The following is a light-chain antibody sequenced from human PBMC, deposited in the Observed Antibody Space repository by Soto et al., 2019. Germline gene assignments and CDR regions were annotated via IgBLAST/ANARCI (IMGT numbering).Light chain of an antibody. CDR1: QSVDTN. J-gene: IGKJ2*01. CDR2: GAS. V-gene: IGKV3-15*01. Sequence: EVVMTQSPATLSVSPGDRATLSCRASQSVDTNVAWYQQKPGQAPRLLVYGASTRATGIPARFTGFGSGTDFTLTISGLQSVDFAVYYCQQYYNWPPYTFGQGTKLQIK. CDR3: QQYYNWPPYT.